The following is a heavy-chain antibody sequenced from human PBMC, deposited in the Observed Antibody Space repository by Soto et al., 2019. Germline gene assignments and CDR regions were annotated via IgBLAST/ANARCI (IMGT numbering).Heavy chain of an antibody. Sequence: TGGSLRLSCAASGFTFSSYSMNWVRQAPGKGLEWVSSISSSSSYIYYADSVKGRFTISRDNAKNSLYLQMNSLRAEDTAVYYCASLFGSVRGATPKVYYYYGMDVWGQGTTVTVSS. D-gene: IGHD3-10*01. CDR2: ISSSSSYI. J-gene: IGHJ6*02. CDR3: ASLFGSVRGATPKVYYYYGMDV. CDR1: GFTFSSYS. V-gene: IGHV3-21*01.